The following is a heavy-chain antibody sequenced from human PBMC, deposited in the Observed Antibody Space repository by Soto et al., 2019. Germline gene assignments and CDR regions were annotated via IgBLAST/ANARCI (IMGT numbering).Heavy chain of an antibody. J-gene: IGHJ5*01. V-gene: IGHV5-51*01. CDR1: GYSFTSYW. CDR2: IYPGDSDT. CDR3: ARVALQFSHNTAMFDP. Sequence: GESLKISCNGSGYSFTSYWIGWVRQMPGKGLEWMGIIYPGDSDTKYNPSLKSRVTISVHASKNELALKLTSATAADTAVYYCARVALQFSHNTAMFDPWGQGTLVTVSS. D-gene: IGHD2-21*02.